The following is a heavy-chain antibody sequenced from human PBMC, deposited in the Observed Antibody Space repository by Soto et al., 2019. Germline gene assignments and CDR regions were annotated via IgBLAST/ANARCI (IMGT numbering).Heavy chain of an antibody. CDR2: ISSSSSYT. Sequence: QVQLVESGGGLVKPGGSLRLSCAASGFTFSDYYMSWIRQAPGKGLEWVSYISSSSSYTNYADSVKGRFTISRDNANNSLYRQMNSLRAEDTAVYYCARDQGSSWYINDGLDVWGQGTTVTVSS. CDR3: ARDQGSSWYINDGLDV. CDR1: GFTFSDYY. D-gene: IGHD6-13*01. V-gene: IGHV3-11*06. J-gene: IGHJ6*02.